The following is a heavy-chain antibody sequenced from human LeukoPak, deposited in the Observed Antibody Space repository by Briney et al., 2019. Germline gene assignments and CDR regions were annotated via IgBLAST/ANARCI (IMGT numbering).Heavy chain of an antibody. V-gene: IGHV1-18*01. CDR1: GYTITTYA. CDR2: IRANNGNT. CDR3: AREGDSSWLHDVFDI. J-gene: IGHJ3*02. D-gene: IGHD6-13*01. Sequence: ASVKVSCKASGYTITTYAITWVRQAPGQGLERMGWIRANNGNTNYAQKLQGRVTMTTDTSTSTAYMELRSLRSDDTAVYYCAREGDSSWLHDVFDIWGQGTMVTVSS.